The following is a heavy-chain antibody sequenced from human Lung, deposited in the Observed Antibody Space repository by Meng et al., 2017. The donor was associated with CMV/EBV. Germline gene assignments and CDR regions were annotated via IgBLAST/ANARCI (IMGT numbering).Heavy chain of an antibody. CDR1: A. V-gene: IGHV6-1*01. J-gene: IGHJ4*02. CDR2: TYYRSKRYY. CDR3: ARDSDYSLDY. D-gene: IGHD4-17*01. Sequence: AWDWLRQSPLGGLGWLGKTYYRSKRYYDYAASVKSRITITPDTSKNQFSLHLNSVTPEDTAVYYCARDSDYSLDYWGLGTLVTVSS.